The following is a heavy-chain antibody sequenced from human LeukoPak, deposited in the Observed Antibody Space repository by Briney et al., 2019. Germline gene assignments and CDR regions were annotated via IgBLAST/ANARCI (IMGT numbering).Heavy chain of an antibody. D-gene: IGHD3-10*01. Sequence: GGSLRLSCAASGFTFNIFWMSWVRQAPGKGLEWVANIKEDGSVKYYVDSVKGRFTISRDNDKNSLYLQMNRLRAEDTAVYYCARAPAGSGSWFDPWGQGTLATVSS. CDR3: ARAPAGSGSWFDP. CDR1: GFTFNIFW. CDR2: IKEDGSVK. J-gene: IGHJ5*02. V-gene: IGHV3-7*04.